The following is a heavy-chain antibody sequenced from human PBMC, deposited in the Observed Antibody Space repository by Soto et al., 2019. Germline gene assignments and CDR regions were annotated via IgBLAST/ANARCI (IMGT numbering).Heavy chain of an antibody. CDR1: GCSISSSSYY. V-gene: IGHV4-39*02. CDR2: IYYSGST. J-gene: IGHJ4*02. Sequence: PSETLSLTCTVSGCSISSSSYYWGWIRQPPGKGLEWIGSIYYSGSTYYNPSLKSRVTISVDTSKNQFSLKLSSVTAADTAVYYCAREIFSIAPRRVRSSDYRAQGTLVIVSS. CDR3: AREIFSIAPRRVRSSDY. D-gene: IGHD6-6*01.